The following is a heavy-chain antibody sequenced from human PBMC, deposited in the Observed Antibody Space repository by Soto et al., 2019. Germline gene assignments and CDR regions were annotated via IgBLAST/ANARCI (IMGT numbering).Heavy chain of an antibody. Sequence: QVQLQESGPGLVKPSQTLSLTCSVSGGSINSVNYYWSWIRQHPGKGLEWIGYIYYSGSTHYNPSLKSRVTISVDTSENQFSLKLSSVTAEDTAVYYCAREGGDGVDYWGQGTLVTVSS. CDR2: IYYSGST. CDR1: GGSINSVNYY. D-gene: IGHD3-16*01. J-gene: IGHJ4*02. CDR3: AREGGDGVDY. V-gene: IGHV4-31*03.